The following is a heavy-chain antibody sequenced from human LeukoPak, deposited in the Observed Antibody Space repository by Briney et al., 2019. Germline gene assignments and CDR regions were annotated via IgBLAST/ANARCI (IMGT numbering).Heavy chain of an antibody. CDR2: ISAYNGNT. D-gene: IGHD1-26*01. J-gene: IGHJ6*02. V-gene: IGHV1-18*01. CDR3: ARDDIPTNGYYYGMDV. Sequence: GASVKVSCKASGYTFTSYGISWVRQAPGQGLEWMGRISAYNGNTNYVQKFQGRVTMTTDTSTSTAHMELRSLRSDDTAVYYCARDDIPTNGYYYGMDVWGQGTTVTVSS. CDR1: GYTFTSYG.